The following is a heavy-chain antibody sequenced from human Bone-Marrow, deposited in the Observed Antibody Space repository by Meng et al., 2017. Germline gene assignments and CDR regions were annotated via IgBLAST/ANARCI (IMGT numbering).Heavy chain of an antibody. J-gene: IGHJ4*02. CDR2: INPSGGST. Sequence: SVKVSRKASGYTFTSYYMHWVRQAPGQGLEWMGIINPSGGSTSYAQKFQCRVTMTRDTSTSTVYMELSSLRSEDTAVYYCARDIEYRGTYYYDSSGYYYFDYWGQGTLVTVSS. D-gene: IGHD3-22*01. V-gene: IGHV1-46*01. CDR3: ARDIEYRGTYYYDSSGYYYFDY. CDR1: GYTFTSYY.